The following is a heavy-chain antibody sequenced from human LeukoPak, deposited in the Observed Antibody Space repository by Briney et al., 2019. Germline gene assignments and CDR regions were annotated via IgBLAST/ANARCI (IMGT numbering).Heavy chain of an antibody. D-gene: IGHD2-2*01. CDR3: AKGVVVAPDVTPFDY. J-gene: IGHJ4*02. Sequence: HAGGSLRLSCAVSGLTFNNYAMSWVRQAPGKGLEWVSGISGRGASKYYADSVKGRLTISRDNSKNTLYLQMNSLRAEDTAVYYCAKGVVVAPDVTPFDYWGQGTLVTVSS. CDR2: ISGRGASK. V-gene: IGHV3-23*01. CDR1: GLTFNNYA.